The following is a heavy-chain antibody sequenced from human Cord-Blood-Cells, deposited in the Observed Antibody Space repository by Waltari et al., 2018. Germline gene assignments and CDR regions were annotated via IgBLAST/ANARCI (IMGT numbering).Heavy chain of an antibody. V-gene: IGHV1-2*02. CDR1: GYTFTGYY. CDR3: ARDRSVTRYLYYYYYYYMDV. CDR2: INPNSGGT. D-gene: IGHD1-26*01. Sequence: QVQLVQSGAEVKKPGASVKVSCKASGYTFTGYYMHWVRQAPGQGLEWMGWINPNSGGTNYAQKFQGRVTMTRDTSISTAYMELSRLRSDDTAVYYCARDRSVTRYLYYYYYYYMDVWGKGTTVTVSS. J-gene: IGHJ6*03.